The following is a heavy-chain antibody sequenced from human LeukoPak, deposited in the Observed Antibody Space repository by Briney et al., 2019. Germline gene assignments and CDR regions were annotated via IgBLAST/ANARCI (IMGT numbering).Heavy chain of an antibody. CDR3: ARQRGSGCLDY. Sequence: PGGYLRLSCAASGFTVSTNYMSWVRPAPGKGLEWVANIKQDGSETYYVDSVKGRFTISRDNAKNSLSLQMNSLRAEDTAVYYCARQRGSGCLDYWGQGTLVTVSS. J-gene: IGHJ4*02. CDR1: GFTVSTNY. D-gene: IGHD6-19*01. V-gene: IGHV3-7*01. CDR2: IKQDGSET.